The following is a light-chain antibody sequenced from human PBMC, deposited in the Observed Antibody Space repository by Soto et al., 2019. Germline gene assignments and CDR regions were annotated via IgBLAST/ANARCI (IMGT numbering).Light chain of an antibody. J-gene: IGKJ1*01. CDR1: ESVSTN. V-gene: IGKV3-15*01. CDR3: QQYSIWRT. Sequence: EIVMTQSPATLAGSPRERVTLSCRASESVSTNLAWYQQKAGQAPRLLIYGASTRATGIPARFSGSGSGTEFTLTISSLQSEDFAVYYCQQYSIWRTFGQGTKVDIK. CDR2: GAS.